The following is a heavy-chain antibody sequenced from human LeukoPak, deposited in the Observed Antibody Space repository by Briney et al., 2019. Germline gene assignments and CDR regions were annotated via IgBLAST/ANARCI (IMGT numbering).Heavy chain of an antibody. V-gene: IGHV1-18*01. Sequence: ASVKVSCKASGFTFNIYGITWVRQAPGQGLEWMGWISVYNGDTKHAQKLQGRVTMTTDTSTSTAYMELRSLRSDDTAVYYCARVYIAVAGGDYYYYMDVWGKGTTVTVSS. CDR3: ARVYIAVAGGDYYYYMDV. CDR2: ISVYNGDT. J-gene: IGHJ6*03. D-gene: IGHD6-19*01. CDR1: GFTFNIYG.